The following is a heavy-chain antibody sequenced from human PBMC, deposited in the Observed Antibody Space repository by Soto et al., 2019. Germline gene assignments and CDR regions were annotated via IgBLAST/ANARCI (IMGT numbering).Heavy chain of an antibody. J-gene: IGHJ4*02. CDR3: ASDSNYLDRRTLSEGY. Sequence: GGSLRLSCAASGFTFSSYSMNWVRQAPGKGLEWVSSISSSSSYIYYADSVKGRFTISRDNAKNSLYLQMNSLRAEDTAVYYCASDSNYLDRRTLSEGYWGQGTLVTVSS. CDR2: ISSSSSYI. V-gene: IGHV3-21*01. D-gene: IGHD4-4*01. CDR1: GFTFSSYS.